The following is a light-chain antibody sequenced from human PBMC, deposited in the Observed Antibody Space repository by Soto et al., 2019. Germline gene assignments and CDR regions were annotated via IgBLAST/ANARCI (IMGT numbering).Light chain of an antibody. CDR3: QQRSNWQT. CDR2: DAS. V-gene: IGKV3-11*01. J-gene: IGKJ1*01. CDR1: QSVSSY. Sequence: TLLTKSSATLSFSPGERPTLSCRASQSVSSYLAWYQQKPGQAPRLLIYDASNRATGIPARFSGSGSGTDFTLTISSLETEDFAVYYCQQRSNWQTFGQGTKVDIK.